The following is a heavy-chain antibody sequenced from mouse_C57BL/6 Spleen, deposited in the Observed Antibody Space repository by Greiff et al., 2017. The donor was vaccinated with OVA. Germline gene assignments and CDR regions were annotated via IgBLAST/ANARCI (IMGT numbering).Heavy chain of an antibody. CDR3: ARGDYEYYFDY. J-gene: IGHJ2*01. Sequence: QVHVKQPGAELVMPGASVKLSCKASGYTFTSYWMHWVKQRPGQGLEWIGEIDPSDSYTNYNQKFKGKSTLTVDKSSSTAYMQLSSLTSEDSAVYYCARGDYEYYFDYWGQGTTLTVSS. CDR1: GYTFTSYW. V-gene: IGHV1-69*01. CDR2: IDPSDSYT. D-gene: IGHD2-4*01.